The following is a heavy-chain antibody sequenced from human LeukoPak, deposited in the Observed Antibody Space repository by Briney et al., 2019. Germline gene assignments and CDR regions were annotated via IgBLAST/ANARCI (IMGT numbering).Heavy chain of an antibody. D-gene: IGHD6-6*01. J-gene: IGHJ4*02. CDR3: AILSRYSSSSGEDY. Sequence: ASVKVSCKASGYTFTGYYMHWVRQAPGQGLEWMGWVNPNSGGTNYAQKFQGRVTMTRDTSISTAYMELSRLRSDDTAVYYCAILSRYSSSSGEDYWGQGTLVTVSS. CDR2: VNPNSGGT. V-gene: IGHV1-2*02. CDR1: GYTFTGYY.